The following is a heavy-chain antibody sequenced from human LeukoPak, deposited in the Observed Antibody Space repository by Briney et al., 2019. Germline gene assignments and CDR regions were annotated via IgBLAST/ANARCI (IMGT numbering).Heavy chain of an antibody. CDR2: IGGSGGSI. J-gene: IGHJ5*02. D-gene: IGHD3-22*01. CDR1: GFTFSNYA. Sequence: GGSLRLSCAATGFTFSNYAMNWVRQAPGKGLEWVSSIGGSGGSIYYADPVKGRFTISRDNSKNTLYLQMDSLRAEDTAVYYCAKNQGDYDSGTYSNWFDPWGQGTLVTVSS. V-gene: IGHV3-23*01. CDR3: AKNQGDYDSGTYSNWFDP.